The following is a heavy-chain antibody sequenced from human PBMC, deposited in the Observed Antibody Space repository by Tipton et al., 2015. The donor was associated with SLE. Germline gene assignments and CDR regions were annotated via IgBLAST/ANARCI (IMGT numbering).Heavy chain of an antibody. D-gene: IGHD3-10*01. CDR1: GFTFRDYS. CDR2: ISLSSTTI. V-gene: IGHV3-48*01. CDR3: AKKMVRGLIMPSPFDY. J-gene: IGHJ4*02. Sequence: SLRLSCSASGFTFRDYSMNWVGPAPGKGLEWVSHISLSSTTIYYTDSVKGRFTVSRDNAKNSLYLQMNGLRAEDTAVYYCAKKMVRGLIMPSPFDYWGQGTLVTVSS.